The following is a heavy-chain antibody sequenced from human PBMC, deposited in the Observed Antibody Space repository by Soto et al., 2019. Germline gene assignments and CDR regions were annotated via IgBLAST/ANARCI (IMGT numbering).Heavy chain of an antibody. CDR1: GGTFSSYA. J-gene: IGHJ3*02. Sequence: GASVKVSCKASGGTFSSYAISLVRQAPGQGLEWMGGIIPIFGTANYAQKFQGRVTITADESTSTAYMELSSLRSEDTAVYYCARAFVGYSSGWSPSIDAFDIWGQGTMVTVSS. D-gene: IGHD6-19*01. CDR3: ARAFVGYSSGWSPSIDAFDI. V-gene: IGHV1-69*13. CDR2: IIPIFGTA.